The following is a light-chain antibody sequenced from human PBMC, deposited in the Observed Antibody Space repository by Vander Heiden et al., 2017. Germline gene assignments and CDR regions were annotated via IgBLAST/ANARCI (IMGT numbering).Light chain of an antibody. CDR3: YQYGSAPPYS. CDR2: DTS. CDR1: QSVSIY. J-gene: IGKJ2*03. V-gene: IGKV3-20*01. Sequence: EIVLTQSPGTLSLSPGERATLSCGASQSVSIYLAWFQQQPGQAPRLLIYDTSRRATAIPDRFSGSGSGTDFTLIISRLEPEDFAMYYCYQYGSAPPYSFGQGTKLEIK.